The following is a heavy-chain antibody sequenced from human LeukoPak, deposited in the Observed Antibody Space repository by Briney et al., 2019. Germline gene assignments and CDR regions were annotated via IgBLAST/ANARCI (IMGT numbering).Heavy chain of an antibody. CDR2: IIPIFGTA. J-gene: IGHJ4*02. Sequence: SVKVSCKASGYTFTGYYMHWVRQAPGQGLEWMGGIIPIFGTANYAQKFQGRVTITADESTSTAYMELSSLRSEDTAVYYCARGFIPTTQSSGWYSWGQGTLVTVSS. CDR1: GYTFTGYY. CDR3: ARGFIPTTQSSGWYS. V-gene: IGHV1-69*13. D-gene: IGHD6-19*01.